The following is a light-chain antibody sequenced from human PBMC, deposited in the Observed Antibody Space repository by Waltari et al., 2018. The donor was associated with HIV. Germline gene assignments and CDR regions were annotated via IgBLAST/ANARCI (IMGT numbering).Light chain of an antibody. Sequence: DIVMTQSPDSLAVSLGERATINFKSSQSVLYNSNNKNYLAWYQQKAGQPPNLLIYWASTREFGVPDRFSGSGSGTDFTLTISSLQAEDVAVYYCQQYYSTPHTFGQGTKLEIK. CDR3: QQYYSTPHT. J-gene: IGKJ2*01. V-gene: IGKV4-1*01. CDR1: QSVLYNSNNKNY. CDR2: WAS.